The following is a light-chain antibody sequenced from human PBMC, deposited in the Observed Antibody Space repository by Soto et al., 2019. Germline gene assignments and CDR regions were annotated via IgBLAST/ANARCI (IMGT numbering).Light chain of an antibody. CDR2: KAS. V-gene: IGKV1-5*03. Sequence: DIQMTQSPSTLSGSVGDRVTITCRASQTISSWLAWYQQKPGKAPKLLIYKASSLESGVPSRFSGIGSGTEFTLTISSLQPDDFATYYCQQYNSYSWTFGQGTKVDIK. CDR1: QTISSW. J-gene: IGKJ1*01. CDR3: QQYNSYSWT.